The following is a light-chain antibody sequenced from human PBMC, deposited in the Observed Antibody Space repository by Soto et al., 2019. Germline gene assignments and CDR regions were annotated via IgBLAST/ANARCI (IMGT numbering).Light chain of an antibody. V-gene: IGKV3-20*01. J-gene: IGKJ5*01. CDR3: QQYGSSSIT. Sequence: DIALTQSPCTLSYSAGGRAARACGCSQSVSSSYLAWYQQKPGQAPRLLIYGASSRATGIPDRFSGSGSGTDFTLTISRLEPEDFAVYYCQQYGSSSITFGQGTRLEIK. CDR2: GAS. CDR1: QSVSSSY.